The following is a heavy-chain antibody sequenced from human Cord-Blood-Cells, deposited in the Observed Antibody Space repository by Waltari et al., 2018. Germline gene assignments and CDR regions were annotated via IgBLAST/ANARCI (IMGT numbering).Heavy chain of an antibody. CDR2: ISSSSSYI. D-gene: IGHD2-15*01. J-gene: IGHJ4*02. Sequence: EVQLVESGGGLVKPGGSLRLPCPASGLPFTSYRMTWVRQAPGKGLEWVSSISSSSSYIYYADSVKGRFTISRDNAKNSLYLQMNSLRAEDTAVYYCARGGGSRLDYWGQGTLVTVSS. CDR3: ARGGGSRLDY. V-gene: IGHV3-21*01. CDR1: GLPFTSYR.